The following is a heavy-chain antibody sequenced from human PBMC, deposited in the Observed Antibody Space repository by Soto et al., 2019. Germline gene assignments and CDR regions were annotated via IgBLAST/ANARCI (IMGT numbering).Heavy chain of an antibody. CDR3: ATSFGFFFCYYYGIDV. CDR2: INPGDSDT. Sequence: PGKSLKISCEGYGFSFSKYKIGLVRQMHGKGLEWMGIINPGDSDTRYSPSFQGQVTISADKSISTAYLQWSTLKASDTATYYCATSFGFFFCYYYGIDVWGQGTTVSSSS. CDR1: GFSFSKYK. V-gene: IGHV5-51*01. D-gene: IGHD3-10*01. J-gene: IGHJ6*02.